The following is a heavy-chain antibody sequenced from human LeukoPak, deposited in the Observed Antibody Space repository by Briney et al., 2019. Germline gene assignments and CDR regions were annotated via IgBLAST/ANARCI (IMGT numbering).Heavy chain of an antibody. CDR2: MNPNSGNT. D-gene: IGHD1-26*01. V-gene: IGHV1-8*01. J-gene: IGHJ4*02. CDR1: GYTFTSYD. CDR3: ARGGILWGSYSFCRY. Sequence: ASVKVSCKASGYTFTSYDINWVRQVTGQGLEWMGWMNPNSGNTGYAQKFQGRVTMTRNTSISTAYMELSSLRSEDTAVYYCARGGILWGSYSFCRYWGQGTLVTVSS.